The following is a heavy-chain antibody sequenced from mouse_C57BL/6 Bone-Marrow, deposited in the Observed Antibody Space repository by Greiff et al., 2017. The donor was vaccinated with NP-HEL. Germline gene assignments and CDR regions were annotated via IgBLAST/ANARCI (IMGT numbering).Heavy chain of an antibody. J-gene: IGHJ1*03. D-gene: IGHD1-1*01. Sequence: LQQPGAELVMPGASVKLSCKASGYTFTSYWMHWVKQRPGQGLEWIGEIDPSDSYTNYNQKFKGKSTLTVDKSSSTAYMQLSSLTSEDSAVYYCAREDYYGSSYLPYWYFDVWGTGTTVTVSS. CDR2: IDPSDSYT. V-gene: IGHV1-69*01. CDR3: AREDYYGSSYLPYWYFDV. CDR1: GYTFTSYW.